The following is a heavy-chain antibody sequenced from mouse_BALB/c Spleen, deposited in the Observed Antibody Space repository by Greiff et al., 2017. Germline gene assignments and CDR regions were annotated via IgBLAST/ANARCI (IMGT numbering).Heavy chain of an antibody. CDR3: ARERDYGSSYVRYFDV. CDR2: INPYNGGT. Sequence: VQLQQSGPELVKPGASMKISCKASGYSFTGYTMNWVKQSHGKNLEWIGLINPYNGGTSYNQKFKGKATLTVDKSSSTAYMELLSLTSEDSAVYYGARERDYGSSYVRYFDVWGAGTTVTVSS. D-gene: IGHD1-1*01. J-gene: IGHJ1*01. V-gene: IGHV1-18*01. CDR1: GYSFTGYT.